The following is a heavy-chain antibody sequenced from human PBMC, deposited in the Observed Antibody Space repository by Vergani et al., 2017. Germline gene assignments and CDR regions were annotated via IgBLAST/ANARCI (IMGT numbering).Heavy chain of an antibody. CDR3: ARHEEWELPPAY. J-gene: IGHJ4*02. Sequence: QVQLQQWGAGLLKPSETLSLTCAVYGGSFSGYYWSWIRQPAGKGLEWIGYIYYSGSTNYNPSLKSRVTISVDTSKNQFSLKLSSVTAADTAVYYCARHEEWELPPAYWGQGTLVTVSS. D-gene: IGHD1-26*01. V-gene: IGHV4-34*11. CDR1: GGSFSGYY. CDR2: IYYSGST.